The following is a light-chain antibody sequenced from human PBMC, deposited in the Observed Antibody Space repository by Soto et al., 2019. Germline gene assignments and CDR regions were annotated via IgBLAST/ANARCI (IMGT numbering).Light chain of an antibody. CDR2: DVS. Sequence: QSALTQPASVSGSPGQSITISCTGTSSDIGAYNRVSWYQQHPGKAPKLMIYDVSNRPSGVSYRFSGSKSGTTASLTISGLQAEDEADYHCRSPASGSTLVFGGGTKLTVL. CDR3: RSPASGSTLV. V-gene: IGLV2-14*03. J-gene: IGLJ2*01. CDR1: SSDIGAYNR.